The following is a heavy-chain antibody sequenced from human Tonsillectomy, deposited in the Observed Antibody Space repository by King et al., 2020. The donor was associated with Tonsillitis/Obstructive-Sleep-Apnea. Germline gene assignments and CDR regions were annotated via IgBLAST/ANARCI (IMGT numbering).Heavy chain of an antibody. J-gene: IGHJ4*02. CDR1: GYTFTRYY. CDR2: INPSSGVA. V-gene: IGHV1-46*01. D-gene: IGHD1-14*01. CDR3: ARDDVVGRYIDS. Sequence: VQLVESGAEVKTPGASVKVSCKASGYTFTRYYIHWVRQARGQGLEWMGIINPSSGVATYAQEFLGRVTMTTDTSASTVYLQLSSLRSEDTAVYYCARDDVVGRYIDSWGQGTLVTVSS.